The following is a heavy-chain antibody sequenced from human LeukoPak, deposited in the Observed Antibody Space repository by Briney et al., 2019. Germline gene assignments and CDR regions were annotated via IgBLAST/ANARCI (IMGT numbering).Heavy chain of an antibody. Sequence: PSETLSLTCTVSGGSISSSSYYWGWIRQPPGKGLEWIGSIYYSGSTYYNPSLKSRVTISVDTSKNQFSLKLSSVTAADTAVYYCARDRGYCSSTSCYTGLEGNWFDPWGQGTLVTVSS. CDR2: IYYSGST. CDR1: GGSISSSSYY. CDR3: ARDRGYCSSTSCYTGLEGNWFDP. V-gene: IGHV4-39*02. D-gene: IGHD2-2*02. J-gene: IGHJ5*02.